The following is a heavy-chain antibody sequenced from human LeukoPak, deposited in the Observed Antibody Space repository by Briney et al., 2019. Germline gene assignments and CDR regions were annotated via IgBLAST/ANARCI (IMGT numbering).Heavy chain of an antibody. Sequence: GGSLRLSCAASGFTFSSYSMNWVRQAPGKGLEWVSYISSSSSTIYYADSVKGRFTISRDNAKNSLYLQMNSLRAEDTAVYYCARDHPYYYDSSGSTNFDYWGQGTLVTVSS. J-gene: IGHJ4*02. CDR2: ISSSSSTI. CDR1: GFTFSSYS. V-gene: IGHV3-48*04. CDR3: ARDHPYYYDSSGSTNFDY. D-gene: IGHD3-22*01.